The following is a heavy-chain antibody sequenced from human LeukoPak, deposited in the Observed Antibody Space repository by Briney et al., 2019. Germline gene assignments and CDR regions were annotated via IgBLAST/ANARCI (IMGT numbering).Heavy chain of an antibody. Sequence: ASVNVPCKASGYTFTSYAMNGVRQAAGQGLEGMGWINTNTGNPTYAQGFTERFVFSLDTSASKAYLQISSLKAEDTAVYYCARGKLEDYYYMDVWGKGTTVTVSS. CDR1: GYTFTSYA. CDR3: ARGKLEDYYYMDV. D-gene: IGHD1-1*01. CDR2: INTNTGNP. V-gene: IGHV7-4-1*02. J-gene: IGHJ6*03.